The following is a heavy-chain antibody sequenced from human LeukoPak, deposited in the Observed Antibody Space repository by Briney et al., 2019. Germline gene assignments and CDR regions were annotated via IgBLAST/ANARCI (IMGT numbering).Heavy chain of an antibody. CDR2: IYYSGST. D-gene: IGHD3-9*01. V-gene: IGHV4-61*01. CDR1: GGSISSGSDY. CDR3: ARAPSRYFDHWSFDY. J-gene: IGHJ4*02. Sequence: SQTLSLTCTVSGGSISSGSDYWSWIRQPPGKGLEWIGYIYYSGSTNYNPSLKSRVTISVDTSKNQFSLKLSSVTAADTAVYYCARAPSRYFDHWSFDYWGQGTLVTVSS.